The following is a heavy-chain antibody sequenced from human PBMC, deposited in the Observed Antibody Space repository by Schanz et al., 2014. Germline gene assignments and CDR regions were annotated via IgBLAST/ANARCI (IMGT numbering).Heavy chain of an antibody. J-gene: IGHJ4*02. D-gene: IGHD1-7*01. CDR2: INSDGTTT. V-gene: IGHV3-74*01. Sequence: ELQLVESGGGLVQPGGSLRLSCAASGFTFSTYWMHWVRQAPGKGLVWVSHINSDGTTTTYADSVKGRFTISRDNAENTLYLQMNSLRVEDTAVYYCAMGGYQLHHWGQGTLVTVSS. CDR3: AMGGYQLHH. CDR1: GFTFSTYW.